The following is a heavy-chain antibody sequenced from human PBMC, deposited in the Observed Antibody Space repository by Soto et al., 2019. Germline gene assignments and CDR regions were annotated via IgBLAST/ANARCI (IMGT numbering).Heavy chain of an antibody. CDR2: IYYSGST. D-gene: IGHD4-17*01. Sequence: PSETLSLTCTVSGGSISSSSYYWGWIRQPPGKGLEWIGSIYYSGSTYYNPSLKSRVTISVDTSKNQFSLKLSSVTAADTAVYYCAAPLIYGDYAAWGQGTLVTVSS. J-gene: IGHJ4*02. CDR1: GGSISSSSYY. CDR3: AAPLIYGDYAA. V-gene: IGHV4-39*01.